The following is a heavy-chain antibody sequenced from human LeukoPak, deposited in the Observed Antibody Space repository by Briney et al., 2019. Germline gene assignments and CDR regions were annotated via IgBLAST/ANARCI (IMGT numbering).Heavy chain of an antibody. J-gene: IGHJ4*02. Sequence: PGGSLRLSCAASGFTFSTYAMSWVRQAPGKGLEWVSSISGSDSSTYYAHSVKGRFSISRDNSKNTLYLQMNSLRADDTALYYCAKDLHGYSSALWGRGTLVTVSS. CDR1: GFTFSTYA. D-gene: IGHD5-12*01. V-gene: IGHV3-23*01. CDR2: ISGSDSST. CDR3: AKDLHGYSSAL.